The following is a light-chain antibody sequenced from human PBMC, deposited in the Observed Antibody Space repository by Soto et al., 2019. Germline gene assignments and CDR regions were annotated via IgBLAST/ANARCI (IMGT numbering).Light chain of an antibody. CDR3: HPYNSYSGT. J-gene: IGKJ3*01. Sequence: DIQMTQSPSPLSASVGDRVTITCRASQSINNWLAWYQQKPGKVPKLLIYYASSLESGVPSRFSGSGSGTEFTLTISSLQPDDFATYYCHPYNSYSGTFGPGTKVDIK. CDR1: QSINNW. V-gene: IGKV1-5*01. CDR2: YAS.